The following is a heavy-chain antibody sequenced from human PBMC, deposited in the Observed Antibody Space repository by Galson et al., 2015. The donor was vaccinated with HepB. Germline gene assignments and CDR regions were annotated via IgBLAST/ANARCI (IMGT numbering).Heavy chain of an antibody. D-gene: IGHD6-6*01. CDR1: GFTFSSYG. CDR2: ISYDGSNK. J-gene: IGHJ6*02. Sequence: SLRLSCAASGFTFSSYGMHWVRQAPGKGLEWVAVISYDGSNKYYADSVKGRFTISRGNSKNTLYLQMNSLRAEDTAVYYCAKGGYSSSSGYYYYYGMDVWGQGTTVTVSS. V-gene: IGHV3-30*18. CDR3: AKGGYSSSSGYYYYYGMDV.